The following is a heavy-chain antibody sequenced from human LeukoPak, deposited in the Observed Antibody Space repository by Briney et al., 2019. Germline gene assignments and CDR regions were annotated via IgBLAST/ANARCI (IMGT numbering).Heavy chain of an antibody. Sequence: SETLSLTCTVSGGFISSGAYYWNWLRQHPGKGLEWIGYLYYSGSTYYNPSLKSRVTISVDTSKNQFSLKLSSVTTADTAVYYCARSSYYYDSSGYPSPLDYWGQGTPVTVSS. CDR1: GGFISSGAYY. J-gene: IGHJ4*02. CDR2: LYYSGST. V-gene: IGHV4-31*03. D-gene: IGHD3-22*01. CDR3: ARSSYYYDSSGYPSPLDY.